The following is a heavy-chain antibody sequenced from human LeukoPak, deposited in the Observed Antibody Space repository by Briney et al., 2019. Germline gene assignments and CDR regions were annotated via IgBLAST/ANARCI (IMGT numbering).Heavy chain of an antibody. CDR2: IYSGGST. CDR3: ARGYYGSASGDYFDY. V-gene: IGHV3-53*01. D-gene: IGHD3-10*01. Sequence: GGSLRLSCAASGFTVSSNYMSWVRQAPGKGLEWVSLIYSGGSTYYADSVKGRFTISRDNSKNTLYLQMNSLRAEDTAVYYCARGYYGSASGDYFDYWGQGTLVTVSS. J-gene: IGHJ4*02. CDR1: GFTVSSNY.